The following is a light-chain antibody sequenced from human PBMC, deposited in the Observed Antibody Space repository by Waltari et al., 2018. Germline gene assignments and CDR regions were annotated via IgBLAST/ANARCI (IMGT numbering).Light chain of an antibody. Sequence: QSVLTQPTSLSGTPGRRVTISCSGSNSNIRSNKVDWYQVHPGTAPKLLIHGNDQRPSGVPDRFSGSKFGASGSLAISGLQPEDESEYYCAAWDESLKGWVFGGGTRLTVL. J-gene: IGLJ3*02. CDR1: NSNIRSNK. CDR3: AAWDESLKGWV. CDR2: GND. V-gene: IGLV1-44*01.